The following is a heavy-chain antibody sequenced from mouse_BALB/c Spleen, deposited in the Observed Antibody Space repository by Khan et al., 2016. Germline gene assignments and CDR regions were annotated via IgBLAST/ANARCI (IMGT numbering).Heavy chain of an antibody. CDR3: ARYDGYYFDY. CDR1: GFSLTSYG. Sequence: CTVSGFSLTSYGVHWVRQSPGQGLEWLGVIWSGGSTDYNAAFISRLSISMDNSKSQVFFKMNSLQANDTAIYYCARYDGYYFDYWGQGTTLTVSS. J-gene: IGHJ2*01. V-gene: IGHV2-2*02. D-gene: IGHD2-3*01. CDR2: IWSGGST.